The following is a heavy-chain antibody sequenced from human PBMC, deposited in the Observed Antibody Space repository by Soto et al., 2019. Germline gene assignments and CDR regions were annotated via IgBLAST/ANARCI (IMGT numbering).Heavy chain of an antibody. J-gene: IGHJ5*02. CDR1: GGSFSGYY. CDR2: INHSGST. D-gene: IGHD6-6*01. CDR3: ARRRIAARPYWFDP. V-gene: IGHV4-34*01. Sequence: QVQLQQWGAGLLKPSETLSLTCAVYGGSFSGYYWSWIRQPPGKGLEWIGEINHSGSTNYNPSLKSRVTISVDTSKNQFSLKLSSVTAADTAVYYCARRRIAARPYWFDPWGQGTLVTVSS.